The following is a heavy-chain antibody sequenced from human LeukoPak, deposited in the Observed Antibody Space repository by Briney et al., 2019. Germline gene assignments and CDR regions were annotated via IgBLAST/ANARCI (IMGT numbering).Heavy chain of an antibody. CDR2: INPNSGDT. CDR1: GYTFTGYH. Sequence: ASVKVSCKASGYTFTGYHMHWVRQAPGQGLEWMGRINPNSGDTNYAQKFQGRVAMTRDTSISTAFMELTRLRSDDTAVYYCTRDYCSSTSCLFDYWGQGTLVTVSS. CDR3: TRDYCSSTSCLFDY. J-gene: IGHJ4*02. D-gene: IGHD2-2*01. V-gene: IGHV1-2*06.